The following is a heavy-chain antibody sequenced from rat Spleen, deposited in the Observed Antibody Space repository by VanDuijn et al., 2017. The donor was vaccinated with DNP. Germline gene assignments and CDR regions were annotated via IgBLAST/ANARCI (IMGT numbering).Heavy chain of an antibody. CDR3: ARLPITTVADY. J-gene: IGHJ2*01. D-gene: IGHD1-1*01. CDR2: IGSTGDNT. CDR1: GFTFNNNW. V-gene: IGHV5-31*01. Sequence: EVQLVESGGGPVQPGRSLKLSCVASGFTFNNNWMTWIRQAPGKGLEWVASIGSTGDNTYYSDSVKGRFSLSRDNARSTLYLQIDSLRSEDTATYYCARLPITTVADYWGQGVMVTVSS.